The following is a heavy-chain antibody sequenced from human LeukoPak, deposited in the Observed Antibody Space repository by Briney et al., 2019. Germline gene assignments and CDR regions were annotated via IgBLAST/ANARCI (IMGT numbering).Heavy chain of an antibody. CDR1: GYTFTSYG. CDR3: AREVLGLPFVY. D-gene: IGHD3-16*01. V-gene: IGHV1-18*01. Sequence: GASVKVSCKASGYTFTSYGISLVRQAPGQGLEWMGWISAYNGNTNYAQKLQGRVTMTTDTSTTTAYMELRSLRSDDTAVYYCAREVLGLPFVYWGQGTLVTVSS. J-gene: IGHJ4*02. CDR2: ISAYNGNT.